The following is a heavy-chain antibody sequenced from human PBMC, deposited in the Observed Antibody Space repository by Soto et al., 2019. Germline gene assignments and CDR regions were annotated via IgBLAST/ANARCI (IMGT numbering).Heavy chain of an antibody. V-gene: IGHV4-30-4*01. J-gene: IGHJ5*02. Sequence: QVQLQESGPGLVTPSQTLSLTCTVSGVSINSGDYYWSWIRQTPGKCLEWIGYVYYCWRTYYNASLKCRLSMTRVTYKKHFSLKLDYVTVADTAVYHCAREFASSSTFGVVTNTFEPRGLGNLVTVAS. CDR2: VYYCWRT. D-gene: IGHD3-3*01. CDR3: AREFASSSTFGVVTNTFEP. CDR1: GVSINSGDYY.